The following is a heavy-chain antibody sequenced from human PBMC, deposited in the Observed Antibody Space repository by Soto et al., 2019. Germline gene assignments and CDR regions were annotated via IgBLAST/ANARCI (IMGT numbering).Heavy chain of an antibody. CDR3: AREYYDSSGYPWHDAFDI. V-gene: IGHV4-31*03. J-gene: IGHJ3*02. CDR1: GGSISSGGYY. CDR2: IYYSGST. Sequence: QVQLQESGPGLVKPSQTLSLTCTVSGGSISSGGYYWSWIRQHPGKGLEWIGYIYYSGSTYYNPSLKSRVTISVDTAKNQFSLKLSSVTAADTAVYYCAREYYDSSGYPWHDAFDIWGQGTMVTVSS. D-gene: IGHD3-22*01.